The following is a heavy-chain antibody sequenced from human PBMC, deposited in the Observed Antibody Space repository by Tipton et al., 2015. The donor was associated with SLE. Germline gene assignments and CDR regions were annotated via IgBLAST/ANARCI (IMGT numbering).Heavy chain of an antibody. CDR3: ARDSRGGGY. CDR1: GYSISSSYY. V-gene: IGHV4-38-2*02. CDR2: IYYSGST. Sequence: GLVKPSETLSLICTVSGYSISSSYYWGWIRQPPGKGLEWIGSIYYSGSTHYNPSLKSRVTISVDTSKNQFSLKLSSVTAADTAVYYCARDSRGGGYWGQGTLVTVSS. D-gene: IGHD3-16*01. J-gene: IGHJ4*02.